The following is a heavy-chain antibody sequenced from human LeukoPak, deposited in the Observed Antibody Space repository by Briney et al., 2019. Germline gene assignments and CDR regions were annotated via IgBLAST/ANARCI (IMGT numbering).Heavy chain of an antibody. CDR3: ARVARGSSSPYDY. V-gene: IGHV1-69*05. CDR2: IIPIFGTA. D-gene: IGHD6-6*01. J-gene: IGHJ4*02. CDR1: GGTFSSYA. Sequence: ASVKVSCKASGGTFSSYAISWVRQAPEQGLEWMGGIIPIFGTANYAQKFQGRVTITTDESTSTAYMELSSLRSEDTAVYYCARVARGSSSPYDYWGQGTLVTVSS.